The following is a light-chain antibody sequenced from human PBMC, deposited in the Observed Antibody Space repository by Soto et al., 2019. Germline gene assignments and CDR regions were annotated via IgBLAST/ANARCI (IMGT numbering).Light chain of an antibody. CDR3: QDYCSSHNT. CDR2: GTS. Sequence: EIVLTQSPGTLSLSPGDRATLSCRASQSVSSSYLAWYKQKPGQAPRLLIYGTSSRPTGIPDRFSGRGSGTGFTLTINGPEPEDGAVYYCQDYCSSHNTVGRGSKVE. V-gene: IGKV3-20*01. CDR1: QSVSSSY. J-gene: IGKJ2*01.